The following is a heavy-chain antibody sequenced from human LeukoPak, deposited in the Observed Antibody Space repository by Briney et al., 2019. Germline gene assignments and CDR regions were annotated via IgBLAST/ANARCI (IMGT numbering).Heavy chain of an antibody. J-gene: IGHJ4*02. V-gene: IGHV4-30-2*01. Sequence: PSETLSLTCAVSGGSISSGGYSWSWIRQPPGKGLEWIGYIYHSGSTYNNPSLKSRVTISVDRSKNQFSLKLSSVTAADTAVYYCARDPHGDWGQGTLVTVSS. CDR1: GGSISSGGYS. CDR2: IYHSGST. D-gene: IGHD3-10*01. CDR3: ARDPHGD.